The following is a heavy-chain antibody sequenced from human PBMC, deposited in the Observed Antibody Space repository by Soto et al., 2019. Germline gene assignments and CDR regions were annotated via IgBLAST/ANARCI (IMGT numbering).Heavy chain of an antibody. J-gene: IGHJ4*02. CDR2: VSPNNGAT. CDR3: ARVEGSASLAGD. D-gene: IGHD3-16*01. Sequence: ASVKGPCKTSGYNFIAYYVHWVRQAPGQGLEWMGYVSPNNGATIYAQKFQGRVTLTRDTSISTAYMDLTRLTSDDTATYYCARVEGSASLAGDWGQGTQVTVSS. V-gene: IGHV1-2*02. CDR1: GYNFIAYY.